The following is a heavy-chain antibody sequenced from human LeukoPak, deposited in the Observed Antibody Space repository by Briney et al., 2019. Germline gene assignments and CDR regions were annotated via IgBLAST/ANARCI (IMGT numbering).Heavy chain of an antibody. Sequence: GGSLRLSCAASGFTFSSYGTHWVRQAPGKGLEWVAVISYDGSNKYYADSVKGRFTISRDNSKNTLYLQMNSLRAEDTAVYYCAKDRPRIVGALDYWGQGTLVTVSS. J-gene: IGHJ4*02. V-gene: IGHV3-30*18. D-gene: IGHD1-26*01. CDR3: AKDRPRIVGALDY. CDR2: ISYDGSNK. CDR1: GFTFSSYG.